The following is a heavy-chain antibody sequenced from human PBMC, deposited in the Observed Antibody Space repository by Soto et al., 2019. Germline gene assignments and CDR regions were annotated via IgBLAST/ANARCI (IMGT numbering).Heavy chain of an antibody. J-gene: IGHJ6*02. D-gene: IGHD3-22*01. CDR2: IYYSGST. CDR1: VVSISSDNYY. V-gene: IGHV4-30-4*01. CDR3: ASTSYFDNSGPAY. Sequence: SETLSLTCTVSVVSISSDNYYWSWIRQPPGKGLEWIGYIYYSGSTYYNQSLKSRVIISIDTSKNQFSLKPSSVTAADTAVYYCASTSYFDNSGPAYWGQGTTCTVSS.